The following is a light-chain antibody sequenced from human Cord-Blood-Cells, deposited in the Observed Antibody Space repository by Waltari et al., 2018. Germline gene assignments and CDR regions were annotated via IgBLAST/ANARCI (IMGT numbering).Light chain of an antibody. Sequence: DIQMPQSRSSLSASVGNRVPITCQASQDISNNLNWYQQKPGKAPKLLIYDASNLETGVPSRFSGSGSGTNFTFTISSLQPEDIATYYCQQYDNLPWTFGQGTKVEIK. J-gene: IGKJ1*01. CDR3: QQYDNLPWT. CDR2: DAS. V-gene: IGKV1-33*01. CDR1: QDISNN.